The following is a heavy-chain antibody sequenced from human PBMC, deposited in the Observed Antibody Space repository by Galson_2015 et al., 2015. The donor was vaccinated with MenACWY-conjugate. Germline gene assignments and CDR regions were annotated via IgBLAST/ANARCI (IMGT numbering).Heavy chain of an antibody. CDR3: ATAIAYGGGVFEY. Sequence: SVKVSCKASGYIFTDYYMHWVRQAPGQGLEWMGRISPNSGDTNYEQRFQGRVTMTRDTTISTAYLELSSLRSDDTVVYYCATAIAYGGGVFEYWGQGTLVTVSS. CDR2: ISPNSGDT. V-gene: IGHV1-2*05. CDR1: GYIFTDYY. D-gene: IGHD4-23*01. J-gene: IGHJ4*02.